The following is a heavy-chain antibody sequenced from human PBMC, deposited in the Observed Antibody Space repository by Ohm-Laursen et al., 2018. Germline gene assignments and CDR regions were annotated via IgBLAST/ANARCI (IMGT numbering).Heavy chain of an antibody. Sequence: SSVKVSCKASGYTFTSYDINWVRQATGQGLEWMGWMNPNSGNTGYAQKSQGRVTMTRNTSISTAYMELSSLRSEDTAVYYCARALYYYGSETPPADYWGQGTLVTVSS. CDR1: GYTFTSYD. CDR2: MNPNSGNT. J-gene: IGHJ4*02. D-gene: IGHD3-10*01. V-gene: IGHV1-8*01. CDR3: ARALYYYGSETPPADY.